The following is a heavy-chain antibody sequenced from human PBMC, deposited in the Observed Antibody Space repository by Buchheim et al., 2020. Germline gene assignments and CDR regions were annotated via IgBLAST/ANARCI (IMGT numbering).Heavy chain of an antibody. CDR1: GGSISSSSYY. Sequence: QLQLQESGPGLVKPSVTLSLTCTVSGGSISSSSYYWGWIRQPPGKGLEWIGCIYYSGSTYYNPSLKSRVTISVDTSKNQFSLKLSSVTAADTAVYYCARLGYYDSSGYYRLDAFDIWGQGT. CDR3: ARLGYYDSSGYYRLDAFDI. J-gene: IGHJ3*02. CDR2: IYYSGST. D-gene: IGHD3-22*01. V-gene: IGHV4-39*01.